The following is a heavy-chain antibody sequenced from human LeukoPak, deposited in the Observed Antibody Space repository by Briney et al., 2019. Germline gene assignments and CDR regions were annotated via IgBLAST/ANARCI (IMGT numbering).Heavy chain of an antibody. J-gene: IGHJ5*02. CDR3: TRVLRSWGSGRVYWFDP. Sequence: SSETLSLTCTVPGGSISSYYWSWIRQPPGKGLEWIGYIYYIGITNYNPSLQSRVTISVHTTTNQFHLKLSSVTAAATTVNYCTRVLRSWGSGRVYWFDPGGQGTLVTVSS. V-gene: IGHV4-59*01. CDR1: GGSISSYY. D-gene: IGHD3-10*01. CDR2: IYYIGIT.